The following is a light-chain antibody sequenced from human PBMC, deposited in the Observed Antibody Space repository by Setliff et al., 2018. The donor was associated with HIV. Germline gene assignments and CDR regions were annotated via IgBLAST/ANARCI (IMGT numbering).Light chain of an antibody. Sequence: QSALAQPASVSGSPGQSITISCTGSASDVGGYNYVSWYQQQRGKAPKLIIYDVTHRPSGVSHRFSASKSGNTASLTISGLQAEDEADYLCSSYTASSTLYVFGTGTKGTVL. CDR3: SSYTASSTLYV. J-gene: IGLJ1*01. CDR1: ASDVGGYNY. V-gene: IGLV2-14*03. CDR2: DVT.